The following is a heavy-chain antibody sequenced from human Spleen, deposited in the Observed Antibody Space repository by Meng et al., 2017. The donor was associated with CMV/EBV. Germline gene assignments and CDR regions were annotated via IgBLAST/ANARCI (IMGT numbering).Heavy chain of an antibody. Sequence: GGSLRLSCAASGFAFSSYAMHWVRQAPGKGLEWVAVAGMSYVGGTNYYADSVKGRFTISGDNSKNTLFLQMNSLRPEDTAVYYCARDLRSGGWGGTFDYWGQGTLVTVSS. D-gene: IGHD1-26*01. J-gene: IGHJ4*02. CDR1: GFAFSSYA. CDR2: AGMSYVGGTN. CDR3: ARDLRSGGWGGTFDY. V-gene: IGHV3-30*04.